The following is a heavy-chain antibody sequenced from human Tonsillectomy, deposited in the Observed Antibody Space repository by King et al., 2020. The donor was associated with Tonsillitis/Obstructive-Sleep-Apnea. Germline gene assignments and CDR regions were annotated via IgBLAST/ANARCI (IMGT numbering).Heavy chain of an antibody. CDR2: ISHSGST. CDR1: GGSFSDCS. Sequence: VQLQQWGAGLLKPSETLSLTCAVSGGSFSDCSWSWIRQPPGKGLEWIGEISHSGSTNYNPSLKSRVTISVDTSKNQFSLKLNSVTAADTAVYYCARLWSGRHIVLPPAAYTWFDPWGQGTLVTVSP. V-gene: IGHV4-34*01. CDR3: ARLWSGRHIVLPPAAYTWFDP. D-gene: IGHD2-2*01. J-gene: IGHJ5*02.